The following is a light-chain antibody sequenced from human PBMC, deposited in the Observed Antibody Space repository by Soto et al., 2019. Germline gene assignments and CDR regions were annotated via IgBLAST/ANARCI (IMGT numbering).Light chain of an antibody. J-gene: IGKJ1*01. CDR3: QQYNSSPPT. CDR2: GAS. V-gene: IGKV3-20*01. CDR1: QTVISNF. Sequence: LSRSPGFLSLAQGERLILSCWATQTVISNFIGWYQQKPGQAPRRLIFGASIRATGIPDRFSGSGSGTDFTLTVSGLEPEDFAVYYCQQYNSSPPTFGQGTKVDIK.